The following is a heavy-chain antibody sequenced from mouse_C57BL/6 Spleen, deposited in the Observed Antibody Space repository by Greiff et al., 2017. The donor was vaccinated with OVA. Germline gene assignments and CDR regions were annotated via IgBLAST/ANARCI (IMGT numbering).Heavy chain of an antibody. D-gene: IGHD2-4*01. V-gene: IGHV3-5*01. CDR2: IYYSGTI. CDR3: ARDHDYGSPFAY. J-gene: IGHJ3*01. Sequence: EVKLMESGPGLVKPSQTVFLTCTVTGISITTGNYRWSWIRQFPGNKLEWIGYIYYSGTITYNPSLTSRTTITRDTPKNQFFLEMNSMTAEDTATYYCARDHDYGSPFAYWGQGTLVTVSA. CDR1: GISITTGNYR.